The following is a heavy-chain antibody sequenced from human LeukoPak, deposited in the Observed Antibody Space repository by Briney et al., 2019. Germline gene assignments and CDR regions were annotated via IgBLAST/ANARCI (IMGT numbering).Heavy chain of an antibody. CDR2: IYTSGST. CDR3: ARVPRSYYYYYYMDV. Sequence: SQTLSLTCTVSGGSISSGSYYWSWIRQPAGKGLEWIGRIYTSGSTNYNPSLKSRVTISVDTSKNQFSLKLSSVTAADTAVYYCARVPRSYYYYYYMDVWGKGTTVTVSS. V-gene: IGHV4-61*02. J-gene: IGHJ6*03. CDR1: GGSISSGSYY.